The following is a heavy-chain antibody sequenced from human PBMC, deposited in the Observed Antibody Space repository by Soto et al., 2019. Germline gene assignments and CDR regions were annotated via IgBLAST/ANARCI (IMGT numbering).Heavy chain of an antibody. CDR1: GFTFSSYS. J-gene: IGHJ6*02. V-gene: IGHV3-21*01. D-gene: IGHD3-3*01. CDR3: ARDLLVGARFLYYYYYGMDV. CDR2: ISSSSSYI. Sequence: GGSLRLSCAASGFTFSSYSMNWVRQAPGKGLEWVSSISSSSSYIYYADSVKGRFTISRDNAKNSLYLQMNSLRAEDTAVYYCARDLLVGARFLYYYYYGMDVRGQGTTVPV.